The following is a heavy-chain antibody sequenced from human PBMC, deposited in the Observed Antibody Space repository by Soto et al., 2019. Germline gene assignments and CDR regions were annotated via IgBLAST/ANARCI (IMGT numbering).Heavy chain of an antibody. Sequence: QVQLVESGGGVVQPGRSLRLSCAASGFTFDTYGMHWVRQAPGKGLEWVAVTSWDETSKYYTDSVKGRFTISRDNSKNTLYLQMNSLRAEDTAVYYCAREGTGGEFWGDSWGQGTLVTVSS. CDR3: AREGTGGEFWGDS. D-gene: IGHD3-3*01. CDR1: GFTFDTYG. J-gene: IGHJ5*01. CDR2: TSWDETSK. V-gene: IGHV3-30*03.